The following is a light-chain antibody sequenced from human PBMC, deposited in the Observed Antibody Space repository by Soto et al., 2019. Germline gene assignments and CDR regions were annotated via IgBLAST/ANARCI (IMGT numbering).Light chain of an antibody. CDR3: SSYTSSSTLS. Sequence: QSALTQPASVSGSPGQSITISCTGTSSDVGDYNYVSWYQQHPGKAPKLMIYDVSNRPSGVSNRFSGSKSGNTASLTISGLQAEDEADYYCSSYTSSSTLSLGTGTKLTVL. V-gene: IGLV2-14*01. CDR1: SSDVGDYNY. CDR2: DVS. J-gene: IGLJ1*01.